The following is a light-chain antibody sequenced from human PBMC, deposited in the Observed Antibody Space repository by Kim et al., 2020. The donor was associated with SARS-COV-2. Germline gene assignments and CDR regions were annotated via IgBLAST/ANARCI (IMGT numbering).Light chain of an antibody. J-gene: IGLJ2*01. CDR3: QSSDSSLSVI. V-gene: IGLV1-40*01. CDR2: ANT. Sequence: GQRVIISCTGDSSNIGAGYGVQWYQHLPGTAPKLLLFANTDRASGVPDRFSGSKSGTSGSLTITGLRAEDEADYYCQSSDSSLSVIFGGGTKLTVL. CDR1: SSNIGAGYG.